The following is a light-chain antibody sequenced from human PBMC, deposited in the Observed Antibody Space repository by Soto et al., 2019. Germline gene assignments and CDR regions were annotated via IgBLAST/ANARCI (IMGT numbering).Light chain of an antibody. V-gene: IGKV1-5*03. CDR2: KAS. J-gene: IGKJ1*01. CDR3: QQYNSYPWT. CDR1: QTISNY. Sequence: DIQMTQSPSSLSASVGDRVSITCRASQTISNYLNWFQQKPGEAPKLLIYKASSLESGVPSRFSGSGSGTQFTLTISSLQPDDFAPYHCQQYNSYPWTFGQGTKVEIK.